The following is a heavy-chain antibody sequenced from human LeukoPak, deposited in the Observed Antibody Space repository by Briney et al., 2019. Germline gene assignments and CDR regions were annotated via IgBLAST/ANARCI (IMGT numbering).Heavy chain of an antibody. V-gene: IGHV4-39*01. CDR1: GDSINTGRYF. J-gene: IGHJ4*02. CDR2: FFYTGST. D-gene: IGHD3-3*01. CDR3: ARRRSHDVWSA. Sequence: SETLSLTCTVSGDSINTGRYFWGWIRQPPGKGLEWIGTFFYTGSTYYNPSLQSRVTISIDTSKNRFSLSLTSVSAADTAVYFCARRRSHDVWSAWGQGTLDSVSS.